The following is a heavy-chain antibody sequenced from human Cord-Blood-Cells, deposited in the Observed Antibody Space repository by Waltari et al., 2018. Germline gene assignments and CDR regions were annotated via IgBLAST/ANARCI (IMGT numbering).Heavy chain of an antibody. D-gene: IGHD6-13*01. CDR3: ARSIAAAGTHNWFDP. Sequence: QVQLVQSGAEVKKPGASVKVSCKDSGYTFTSYGISWVRQAPGQGLEWMGWISAYNGNTNYAQKLQGRVTMTTDTSTSTAYMELRSLRSDDTAVYYCARSIAAAGTHNWFDPWGQGTLVTVSS. CDR1: GYTFTSYG. J-gene: IGHJ5*02. V-gene: IGHV1-18*04. CDR2: ISAYNGNT.